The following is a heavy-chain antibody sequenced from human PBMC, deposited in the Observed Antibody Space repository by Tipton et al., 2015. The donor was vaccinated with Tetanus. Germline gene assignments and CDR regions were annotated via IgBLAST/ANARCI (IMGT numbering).Heavy chain of an antibody. CDR1: GGSISSGGYY. CDR3: ARDRYYDILTGYYGVGVDRLYGMDV. V-gene: IGHV4-31*03. CDR2: IYYSGST. D-gene: IGHD3-9*01. Sequence: TLSLTCTVSGGSISSGGYYWSWIRQHPGKGLEWIGYIYYSGSTYYNPSLKSRVTISVDTSKNQFSLKLSPVTAADTAVYYCARDRYYDILTGYYGVGVDRLYGMDVWGQGTTVTVSS. J-gene: IGHJ6*02.